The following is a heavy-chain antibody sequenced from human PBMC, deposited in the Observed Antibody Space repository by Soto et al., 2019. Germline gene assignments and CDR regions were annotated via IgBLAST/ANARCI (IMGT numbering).Heavy chain of an antibody. D-gene: IGHD1-26*01. CDR2: ISYDGSNK. Sequence: GGSLRLSCAASGFTFSSYGMHWVRQAPGKGLEWVAVISYDGSNKYYADSVKGRFTISRDNSKNTLYLQMNSLRAEDTAVYYCAKASGSYLEDAFDIWGQGTMVTV. V-gene: IGHV3-30*18. CDR3: AKASGSYLEDAFDI. CDR1: GFTFSSYG. J-gene: IGHJ3*02.